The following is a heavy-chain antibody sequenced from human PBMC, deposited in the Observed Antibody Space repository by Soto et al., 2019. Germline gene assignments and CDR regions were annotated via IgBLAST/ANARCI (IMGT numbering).Heavy chain of an antibody. J-gene: IGHJ6*03. Sequence: SETLSLTCTVSGGSISSYYWSWIRQPPGKGLEWIGYIYYSGSTNYNPSLKSRVTISVDTSKNQFSLKLSSVTAADTAVYYCARTYYYYYMDVWGKGTTVTVSS. CDR2: IYYSGST. CDR3: ARTYYYYYMDV. V-gene: IGHV4-59*01. CDR1: GGSISSYY.